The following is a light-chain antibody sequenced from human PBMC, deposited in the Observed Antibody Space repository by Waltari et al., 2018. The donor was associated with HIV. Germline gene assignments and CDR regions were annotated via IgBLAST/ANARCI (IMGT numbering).Light chain of an antibody. J-gene: IGLJ2*01. V-gene: IGLV2-11*01. CDR2: AVS. CDR3: CSYAGTYPFVV. CDR1: SSDVGSYNY. Sequence: QSALTQPRSLSGSPGQSVTISCTGTSSDVGSYNYVSWYQHHPGKAPNLILYAVSERPAGVPGRFSGSKSGNTASLTISGLQAEDEADYYCCSYAGTYPFVVFGGGTKLTVL.